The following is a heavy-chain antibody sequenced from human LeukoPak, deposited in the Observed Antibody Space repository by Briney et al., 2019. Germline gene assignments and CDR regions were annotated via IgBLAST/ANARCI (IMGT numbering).Heavy chain of an antibody. Sequence: KPSETLSLTCTVSGGSISSYYWSWIRQPPGKGLEWIGYIYYSGSTNYNPSLKSRVTISVDTSKNQFSLKLSSVTAADTAVYYCARDLEGLGLFDYWGQGTLVTASS. D-gene: IGHD7-27*01. CDR3: ARDLEGLGLFDY. J-gene: IGHJ4*02. CDR2: IYYSGST. CDR1: GGSISSYY. V-gene: IGHV4-59*01.